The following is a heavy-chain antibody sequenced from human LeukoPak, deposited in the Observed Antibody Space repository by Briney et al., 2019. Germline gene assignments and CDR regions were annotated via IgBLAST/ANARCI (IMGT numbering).Heavy chain of an antibody. CDR1: GFMFSIYG. Sequence: GRSLRLSCAASGFMFSIYGMHWVRQAPGKGLEWVSSISSNSRYIYSADSVKGRLTVSRDNAKNSVYLQMNNLRVEDTAVYYCARDGLGSYDYWGHGTLVTVSS. D-gene: IGHD3-10*01. CDR3: ARDGLGSYDY. J-gene: IGHJ4*01. CDR2: ISSNSRYI. V-gene: IGHV3-21*01.